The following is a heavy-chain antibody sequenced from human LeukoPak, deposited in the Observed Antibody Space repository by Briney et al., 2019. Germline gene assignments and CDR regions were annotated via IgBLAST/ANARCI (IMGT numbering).Heavy chain of an antibody. J-gene: IGHJ5*02. CDR2: ISSSSSYI. V-gene: IGHV3-21*01. CDR1: GFTFSSYS. Sequence: GGSLRLSCAASGFTFSSYSMNWVRQAPGKGLEWVSSISSSSSYIYYADSVKGRFTISRDNAKNSLYLQMNSLRAEDTAVYYCARDGGRYYGSGSYLGWFDPWGQGTLVTVSS. CDR3: ARDGGRYYGSGSYLGWFDP. D-gene: IGHD3-10*01.